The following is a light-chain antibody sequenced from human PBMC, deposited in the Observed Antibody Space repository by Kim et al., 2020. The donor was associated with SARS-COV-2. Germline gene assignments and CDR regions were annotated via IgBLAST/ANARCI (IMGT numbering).Light chain of an antibody. V-gene: IGLV3-1*01. J-gene: IGLJ3*02. CDR1: KLEEKF. CDR3: QTWDSSIVV. CDR2: EDI. Sequence: VSPGQAATIPFPGDKLEEKFVSWFRQKPGQSPVLVIYEDIKRPSGIPERISGSTSGNTATLTIGGTQAMDQADYYCQTWDSSIVVFGGGTQLTVL.